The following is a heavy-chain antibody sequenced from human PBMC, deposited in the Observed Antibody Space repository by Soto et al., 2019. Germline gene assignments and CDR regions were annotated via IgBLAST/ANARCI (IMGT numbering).Heavy chain of an antibody. J-gene: IGHJ6*02. D-gene: IGHD2-8*01. V-gene: IGHV1-18*01. CDR1: GYTLTRYG. CDR3: AKNGQPPYYYYGLDV. CDR2: ISGYNGDT. Sequence: ASVKVSCKPSGYTLTRYGISWVRQAPGQGLEWMRWISGYNGDTNYAQKFQGRVSMTIDTSTTTAYMELRSLTSDDTAVYYCAKNGQPPYYYYGLDVWG.